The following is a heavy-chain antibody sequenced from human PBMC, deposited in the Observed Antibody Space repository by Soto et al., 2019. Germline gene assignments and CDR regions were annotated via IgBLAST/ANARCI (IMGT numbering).Heavy chain of an antibody. V-gene: IGHV3-30*04. CDR1: GFSFGSYE. D-gene: IGHD4-17*01. CDR3: VRRSTVSYYAVDV. Sequence: GGSLRLSCAGSGFSFGSYEMHWVRQAPGKGLEWVTFTSYDGSINYYADSVKGRFTMSRDNSKDLLYLQMNSLRTGDTAVYYCVRRSTVSYYAVDVWGQGTTVTVSS. CDR2: TSYDGSIN. J-gene: IGHJ6*02.